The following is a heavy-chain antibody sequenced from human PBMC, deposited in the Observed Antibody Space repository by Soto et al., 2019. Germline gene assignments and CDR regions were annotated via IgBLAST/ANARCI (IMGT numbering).Heavy chain of an antibody. CDR3: ASGKDYAEGGS. Sequence: EVQLVESGGGLVQPGGSLRLSCAASGFTFSSYSMNWVRQAPGKGLGWVSYISSSSSTIYYADSVKGQFTISRDNAKNSLYLQKNSLRDEDTAVYYCASGKDYAEGGSWGQGTLVTLSS. CDR1: GFTFSSYS. J-gene: IGHJ5*02. V-gene: IGHV3-48*02. CDR2: ISSSSSTI. D-gene: IGHD4-17*01.